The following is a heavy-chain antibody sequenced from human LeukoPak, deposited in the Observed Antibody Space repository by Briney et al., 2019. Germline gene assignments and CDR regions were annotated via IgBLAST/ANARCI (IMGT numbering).Heavy chain of an antibody. Sequence: GGSLRLSCAASGFTFSSYSMNWVRQAPGKGLEWVSSISSSSSYIYYADSVKGRFTISRDNAKNSLYLQMNSLRAEDTAVYYCARDSIVAMLSAYDIWGQGTMVTVSS. CDR1: GFTFSSYS. J-gene: IGHJ3*02. V-gene: IGHV3-21*01. CDR2: ISSSSSYI. CDR3: ARDSIVAMLSAYDI. D-gene: IGHD5-12*01.